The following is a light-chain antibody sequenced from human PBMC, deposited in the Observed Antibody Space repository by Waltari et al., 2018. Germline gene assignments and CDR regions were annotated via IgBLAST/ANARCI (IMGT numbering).Light chain of an antibody. CDR2: AVS. V-gene: IGLV2-23*02. CDR3: SSYAGSSKGV. J-gene: IGLJ2*01. CDR1: SSDVGNYNR. Sequence: QSALTQPASVSGSPGQSITVSSTGTSSDVGNYNRVSWYQQHPGKAPKLMIYAVSKRPSGVSDRFSGSKSGDMASLTISGLQPEDEAEYFCSSYAGSSKGVFGGGTKVTVL.